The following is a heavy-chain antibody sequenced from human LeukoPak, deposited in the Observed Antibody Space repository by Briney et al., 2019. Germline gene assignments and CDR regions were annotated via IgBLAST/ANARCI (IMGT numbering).Heavy chain of an antibody. CDR2: IYYSGNT. V-gene: IGHV4-39*01. CDR3: ARLKEGIDY. Sequence: PGGSLRLSCAATGFTFSSYVMNWVRQAPGKGLEWIGSIYYSGNTYYNPSLKSRVTISVDTSKNQFSLKLSSVTAADTAVYYCARLKEGIDYWGQGTLVTVSS. D-gene: IGHD3-10*01. J-gene: IGHJ4*02. CDR1: GFTFSSYV.